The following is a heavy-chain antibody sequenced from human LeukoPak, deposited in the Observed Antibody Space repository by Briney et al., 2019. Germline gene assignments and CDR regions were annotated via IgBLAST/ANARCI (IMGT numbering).Heavy chain of an antibody. V-gene: IGHV4-31*03. CDR2: IYYSGST. CDR1: GGSISSGDYY. Sequence: SQTLSLTCTVSGGSISSGDYYWSWIRQHPGKGLEWIGYIYYSGSTYYNPSLKSRVTISVDTSKNQFSLKLSSVTAADTAAYYCARGGPYQYGMDVWGQGTTVTVSS. J-gene: IGHJ6*02. CDR3: ARGGPYQYGMDV.